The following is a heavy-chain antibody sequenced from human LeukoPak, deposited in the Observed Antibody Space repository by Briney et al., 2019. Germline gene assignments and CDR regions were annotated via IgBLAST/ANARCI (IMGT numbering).Heavy chain of an antibody. Sequence: GGSLRLSCAASGFTFSSYTMNWVRQAPGKGLEWVSSISSSSTYIYYADSVKGRFTISRDNAKNSLFLQMNSPRADDTAVYYCGRGQGLQLKSGSDYWGQGTLVTVSS. CDR2: ISSSSTYI. V-gene: IGHV3-21*01. CDR1: GFTFSSYT. CDR3: GRGQGLQLKSGSDY. J-gene: IGHJ4*02. D-gene: IGHD5-24*01.